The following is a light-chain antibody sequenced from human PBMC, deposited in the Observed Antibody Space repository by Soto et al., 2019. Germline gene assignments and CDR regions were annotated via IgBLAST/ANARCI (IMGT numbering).Light chain of an antibody. CDR2: SSN. CDR3: AAWDDSLNGVV. V-gene: IGLV1-44*01. Sequence: QSVLTQPPSASGTPGQRVTISCSGSSSNIGSNSVNWYQQLPGTAPKLLMYSSNQRPSGVPDRFSGSKSGTSASLAISGLXXXXXXXXXCAAWDDSLNGVVFGGGTKLTV. J-gene: IGLJ2*01. CDR1: SSNIGSNS.